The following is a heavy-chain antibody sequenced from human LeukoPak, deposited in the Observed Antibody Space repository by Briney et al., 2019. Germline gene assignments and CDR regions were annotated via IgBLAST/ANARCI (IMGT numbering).Heavy chain of an antibody. CDR2: ISSSSSYT. D-gene: IGHD3-22*01. J-gene: IGHJ4*02. Sequence: GGSLRLSCTASGFTFSDDYMTWIRQAPGKGLEWVSYISSSSSYTNYADSVKGRFTISRDNAKNSLYPQMNSLRAQDTAVYFCARDRTGGTYYYDSSGYYDYWGQGTLVTVSS. V-gene: IGHV3-11*05. CDR1: GFTFSDDY. CDR3: ARDRTGGTYYYDSSGYYDY.